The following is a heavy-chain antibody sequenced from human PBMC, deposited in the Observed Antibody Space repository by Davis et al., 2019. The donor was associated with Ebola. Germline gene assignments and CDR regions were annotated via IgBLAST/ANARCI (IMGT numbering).Heavy chain of an antibody. V-gene: IGHV3-30*02. D-gene: IGHD5-18*01. CDR2: IRYDGSNK. CDR1: GFTFNSYG. Sequence: GESLKISCAASGFTFNSYGMHWVRQAPGKGLEWVAFIRYDGSNKYYADSVKGRFTISRDNSKNTLYLQMNSLRAEDTAVYYCASGLRGYSYGNWFDTWGQGTLVTVSS. CDR3: ASGLRGYSYGNWFDT. J-gene: IGHJ5*02.